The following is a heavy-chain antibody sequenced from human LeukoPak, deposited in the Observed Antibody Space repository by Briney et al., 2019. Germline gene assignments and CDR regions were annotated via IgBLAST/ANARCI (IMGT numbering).Heavy chain of an antibody. Sequence: GGSLRLSCAASGFTFSSYGMHWVRQAPGKGLEWVAFIRYDGGNKYYADSVKGRFTVSRDNAKNSLYLEMNSLRVEDTAVYYCTRDWSPGHGGASYDAFDFWGQGTMITVSS. CDR1: GFTFSSYG. D-gene: IGHD3-16*01. J-gene: IGHJ3*01. V-gene: IGHV3-30*02. CDR2: IRYDGGNK. CDR3: TRDWSPGHGGASYDAFDF.